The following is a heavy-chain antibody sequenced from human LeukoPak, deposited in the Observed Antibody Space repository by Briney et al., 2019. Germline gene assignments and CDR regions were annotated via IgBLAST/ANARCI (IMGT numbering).Heavy chain of an antibody. J-gene: IGHJ5*02. D-gene: IGHD6-13*01. Sequence: GGSLRLSCAASGFTFISYNMNWVRQAPGKGLEWVSSISSSSSYIYYADSVKGRFTISRDNAKNSLYLQMNSLRAEDTAVYYCARERRIAVASTTGGFDPWGQGTLVTVSS. CDR2: ISSSSSYI. CDR1: GFTFISYN. CDR3: ARERRIAVASTTGGFDP. V-gene: IGHV3-21*01.